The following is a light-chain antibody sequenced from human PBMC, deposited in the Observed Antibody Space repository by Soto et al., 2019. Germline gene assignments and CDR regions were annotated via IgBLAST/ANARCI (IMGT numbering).Light chain of an antibody. CDR1: SSDVGSYDL. CDR2: EAN. V-gene: IGLV2-23*01. J-gene: IGLJ2*01. Sequence: QSALTQPASVSGSPGQSITISCTRTSSDVGSYDLVSWYQQRPGEAPKVMIYEANRRPSGVSNRFSGSKSGNTASLTISGLQADDEADYFCCSYAGSYTYVIFGGGTKLTVL. CDR3: CSYAGSYTYVI.